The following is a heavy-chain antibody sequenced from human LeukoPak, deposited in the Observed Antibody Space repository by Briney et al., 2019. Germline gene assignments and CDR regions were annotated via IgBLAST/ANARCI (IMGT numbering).Heavy chain of an antibody. CDR1: GFTFSSYG. CDR3: ARSGGYSGYDFQYYFDY. J-gene: IGHJ4*02. CDR2: IWYDGSNK. Sequence: GRCLRLSCAASGFTFSSYGMHWVRQAPGKGLEWVAVIWYDGSNKYYADSVKGRFTISRDNSKNTLYLQMNSLRAEDTAVYYCARSGGYSGYDFQYYFDYWGQGTLVTVSS. V-gene: IGHV3-33*01. D-gene: IGHD5-12*01.